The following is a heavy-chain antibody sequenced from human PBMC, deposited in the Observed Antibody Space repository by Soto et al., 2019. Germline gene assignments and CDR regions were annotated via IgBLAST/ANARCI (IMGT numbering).Heavy chain of an antibody. J-gene: IGHJ3*02. V-gene: IGHV1-18*01. CDR1: GYTFTSYG. Sequence: QVQLGQSGPEVKKPGASVKVSCKASGYTFTSYGIAWVRQAPGQGLEWMGWISTYNGNPNYAQKLQGRVTMTTDTSTSTAYMELRSLRSDDTAVFYCATAPFYSTSPKNAFDIWGQGTVVTVSS. CDR2: ISTYNGNP. CDR3: ATAPFYSTSPKNAFDI. D-gene: IGHD6-6*01.